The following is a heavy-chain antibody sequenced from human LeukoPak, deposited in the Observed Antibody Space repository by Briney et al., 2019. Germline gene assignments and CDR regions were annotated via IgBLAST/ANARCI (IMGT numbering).Heavy chain of an antibody. CDR1: RFTFSSFG. D-gene: IGHD6-19*01. CDR2: ISYDGRNK. CDR3: AKQGGGSGWYLSY. V-gene: IGHV3-30*18. J-gene: IGHJ4*02. Sequence: GGSLRLSCAASRFTFSSFGMHWVRQAPGKGLEWVAVISYDGRNKYCADSVKGRFAISRDNSKNTLYLQMNSLRAEDTAVYYCAKQGGGSGWYLSYWGQGTLVTVSS.